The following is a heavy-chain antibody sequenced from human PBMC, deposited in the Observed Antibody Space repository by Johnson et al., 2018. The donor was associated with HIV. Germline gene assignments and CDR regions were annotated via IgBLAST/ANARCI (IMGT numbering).Heavy chain of an antibody. V-gene: IGHV3-30*03. J-gene: IGHJ3*01. D-gene: IGHD3-10*01. CDR1: GITFSSYG. Sequence: QVQLVESGGGLIQPGRSLRLSCAASGITFSSYGMHWVRQAPGKGLEWVAVMSYDGNSKFYADSVKGRFTISRDSSKNMVYLQMNNLRAEDTAVYNCARGVRGVIIDWGQGTMVAVSS. CDR3: ARGVRGVIID. CDR2: MSYDGNSK.